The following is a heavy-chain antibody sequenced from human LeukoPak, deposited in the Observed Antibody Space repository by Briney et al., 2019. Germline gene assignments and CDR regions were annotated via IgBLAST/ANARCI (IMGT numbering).Heavy chain of an antibody. J-gene: IGHJ6*02. D-gene: IGHD4-17*01. CDR2: IYHSGST. V-gene: IGHV4-30-2*01. CDR3: ARGDGDYGHYYYYYGMDV. CDR1: GGSISSGGYS. Sequence: SQTQSLTCAVSGGSISSGGYSWSWIRQPPGKGLEWIGYIYHSGSTYYNPSLKSRVTISVDTSKNQFSLKLSSVTAADTAVYYCARGDGDYGHYYYYYGMDVWGQGTTVTVSS.